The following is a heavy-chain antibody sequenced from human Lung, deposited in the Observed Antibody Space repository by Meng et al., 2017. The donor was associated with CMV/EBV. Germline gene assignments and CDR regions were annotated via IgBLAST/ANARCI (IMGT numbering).Heavy chain of an antibody. CDR2: ISSSSTYL. Sequence: ETLSLXCAASGFTFGGYCMNWVRQAPGEGLEWISSISSSSTYLYYADSVKGRFTISRDNAENSLYLEMNSLRPEDTAVYYCVRDLPPYYDFWSGYLDLWGQGALVTVSS. V-gene: IGHV3-21*01. D-gene: IGHD3-3*01. CDR1: GFTFGGYC. J-gene: IGHJ5*02. CDR3: VRDLPPYYDFWSGYLDL.